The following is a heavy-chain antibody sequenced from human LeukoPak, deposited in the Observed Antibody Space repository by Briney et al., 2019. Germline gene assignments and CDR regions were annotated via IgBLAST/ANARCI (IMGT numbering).Heavy chain of an antibody. Sequence: SQTLSLTCTVSGGSISSGDYYWSWIRHHPGKGLEWIGYISSRGSTYYKPSLKSRVAISVDTSRTQFSLKLSSVTAADTALYYCARGYCDVDCFPGQAHFDVWGQGTMVSVST. CDR1: GGSISSGDYY. V-gene: IGHV4-31*03. CDR3: ARGYCDVDCFPGQAHFDV. D-gene: IGHD2-21*02. J-gene: IGHJ3*01. CDR2: ISSRGST.